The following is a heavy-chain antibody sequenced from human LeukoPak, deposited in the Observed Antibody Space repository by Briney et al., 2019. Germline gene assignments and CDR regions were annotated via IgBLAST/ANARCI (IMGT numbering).Heavy chain of an antibody. D-gene: IGHD6-13*01. CDR1: GYSFTNFY. V-gene: IGHV1-46*01. CDR2: INPSGGST. CDR3: ARDHELQQQLANYFDY. Sequence: GASVKVSCKASGYSFTNFYMHWVRQAPGQGLEWVGIINPSGGSTTYAQKFQGRVTMTRDTSTSTVYMELSNLIFEDTAVYYCARDHELQQQLANYFDYWGQGTLVTVSS. J-gene: IGHJ4*02.